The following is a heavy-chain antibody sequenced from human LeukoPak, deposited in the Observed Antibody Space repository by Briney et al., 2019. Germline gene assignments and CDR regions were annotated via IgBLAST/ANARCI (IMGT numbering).Heavy chain of an antibody. CDR1: GGIFSSYA. CDR3: ATYTAMVTGTFDY. D-gene: IGHD5-18*01. J-gene: IGHJ4*02. CDR2: IIPIFGRA. Sequence: SVKVSCKASGGIFSSYAISWVRQAPAQGVAWMGGIIPIFGRAHYAQKLQGRVTITADGSTREPYMYTSNLTSEDTAVYYWATYTAMVTGTFDYWGQGTLVTVSS. V-gene: IGHV1-69*01.